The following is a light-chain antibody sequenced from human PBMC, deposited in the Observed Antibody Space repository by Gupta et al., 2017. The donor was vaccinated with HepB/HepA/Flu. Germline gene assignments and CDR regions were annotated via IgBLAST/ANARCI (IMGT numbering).Light chain of an antibody. V-gene: IGLV2-14*01. CDR2: DVN. J-gene: IGLJ3*02. CDR1: CSDVGGYHA. Sequence: QSALTQPASVSGSPGQSITISCTGSCSDVGGYHAVSWYQQYPGKAPKLLIYDVNNRPSGIFYRFSGSKSGDTASLTISGLQPEDDAVYYCSSCARCYTLVLFGGGTKLTVL. CDR3: SSCARCYTLVL.